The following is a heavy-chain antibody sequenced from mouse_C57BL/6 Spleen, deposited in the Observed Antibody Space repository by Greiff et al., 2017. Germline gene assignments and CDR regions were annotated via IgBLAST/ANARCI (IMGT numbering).Heavy chain of an antibody. CDR3: ARDDYDGHYAMDY. Sequence: EVQLQQSGPELVKPGASVKISCKASGYTITDYYMNWVKQSHGKSLEWIGDINPNNGGTSYNQKFKGKATMTVDKSSSTAYMELRSLTYEDSAVYYCARDDYDGHYAMDYWGQGTSVTVSS. D-gene: IGHD2-4*01. V-gene: IGHV1-26*01. J-gene: IGHJ4*01. CDR1: GYTITDYY. CDR2: INPNNGGT.